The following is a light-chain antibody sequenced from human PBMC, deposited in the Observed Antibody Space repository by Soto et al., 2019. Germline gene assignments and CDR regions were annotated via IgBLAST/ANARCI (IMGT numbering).Light chain of an antibody. CDR3: QQYNSYSWT. CDR1: QSISRW. Sequence: DIQMTQSPSTLSASVGCRGNITCRASQSISRWLDWYQQKQGKAPKLLIYDASSLESGVPSRFSGSGYGTEFTITISSMKTDDFETYYCQQYNSYSWTFGQGTKVDIK. J-gene: IGKJ1*01. CDR2: DAS. V-gene: IGKV1-5*01.